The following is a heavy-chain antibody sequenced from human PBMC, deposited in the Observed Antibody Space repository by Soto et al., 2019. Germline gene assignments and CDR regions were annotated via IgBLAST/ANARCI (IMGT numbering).Heavy chain of an antibody. D-gene: IGHD3-10*01. V-gene: IGHV1-3*01. Sequence: ASVKVSYKASGYTFTTYHMHWVRQAPGQGLEWMGWINVGNGNTKYSQKFQDRVSITRDTSASTVYMGLSSLRSEDTAIYYCARLRFGFDAWGQGALVTVSS. CDR1: GYTFTTYH. CDR3: ARLRFGFDA. J-gene: IGHJ5*02. CDR2: INVGNGNT.